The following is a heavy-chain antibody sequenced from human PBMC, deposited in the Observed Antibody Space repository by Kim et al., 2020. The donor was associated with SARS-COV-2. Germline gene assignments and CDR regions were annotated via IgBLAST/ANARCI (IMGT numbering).Heavy chain of an antibody. CDR3: ARVTISNRRGYYYDSDGYVDYYMDV. J-gene: IGHJ6*03. CDR1: GDTFKNYG. CDR2: IGPKTGNT. V-gene: IGHV1-18*01. Sequence: ASVKVSCKTSGDTFKNYGLTWVRQAPGQGLEWMGGIGPKTGNTNYAEKFQGRVTMSTDTSTSTVYMELSTLTSDDTATYYCARVTISNRRGYYYDSDGYVDYYMDVWGKGTTVTVSS. D-gene: IGHD3-22*01.